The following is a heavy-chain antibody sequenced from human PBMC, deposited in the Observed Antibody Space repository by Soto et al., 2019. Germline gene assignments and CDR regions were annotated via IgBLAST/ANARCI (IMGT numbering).Heavy chain of an antibody. J-gene: IGHJ4*02. D-gene: IGHD3-9*01. CDR2: VGGNGLDT. CDR1: GFIFSNYA. V-gene: IGHV3-23*01. CDR3: AGRTGYPFDY. Sequence: EVQLLESGGGLVQPGGSLRLSFEASGFIFSNYAMNWVRQAPGKGLEWVSAVGGNGLDTYYADSVKGRFTISRDNSKNTLYLQMNSLRAEDTAVYYCAGRTGYPFDYWGQGTLVTVSS.